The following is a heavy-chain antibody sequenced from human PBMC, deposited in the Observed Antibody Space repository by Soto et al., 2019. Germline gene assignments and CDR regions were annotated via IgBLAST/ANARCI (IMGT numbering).Heavy chain of an antibody. CDR1: GCTFGNYT. CDR3: ERNRVALIGLRDIDY. Sequence: GGSLILSCAASGCTFGNYTVHLIRPAPGKGLEWVTFISYDGRNEYYADSVKGRFTISRDNSKKTLYLQMNSLRTEDTAVYYCERNRVALIGLRDIDYWGQGTLVTVSS. CDR2: ISYDGRNE. J-gene: IGHJ4*02. D-gene: IGHD2-8*01. V-gene: IGHV3-30*04.